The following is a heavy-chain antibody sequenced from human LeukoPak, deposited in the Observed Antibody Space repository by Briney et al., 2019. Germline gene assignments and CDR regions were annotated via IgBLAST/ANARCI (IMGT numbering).Heavy chain of an antibody. CDR2: MNPNSGNT. D-gene: IGHD6-19*01. J-gene: IGHJ3*02. Sequence: ASVKVSCKASGYTFTSYDINWVRQATGQGLEWMGWMNPNSGNTGYAQKFQGRVTMTRNTSISTAYMELSSLRSEDTAVYYCARPQWLVQNAFDIWGQGTMVTVSS. V-gene: IGHV1-8*01. CDR3: ARPQWLVQNAFDI. CDR1: GYTFTSYD.